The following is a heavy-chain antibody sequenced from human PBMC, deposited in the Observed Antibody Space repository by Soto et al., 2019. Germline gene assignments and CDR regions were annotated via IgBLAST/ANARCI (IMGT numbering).Heavy chain of an antibody. CDR1: GGSISSVDYY. D-gene: IGHD3-16*02. V-gene: IGHV4-31*03. CDR3: ARNSHLGDLSLGY. Sequence: QVQLQESGPGLVKPSQTLSLTCPVSGGSISSVDYYWSWIRQHPVKGLAWIEYVRYGGRTYYEPSLKSRVTISVDTSKNEIALNLRAVTAADTAVYYCARNSHLGDLSLGYWGQGTLVTVSS. J-gene: IGHJ4*02. CDR2: VRYGGRT.